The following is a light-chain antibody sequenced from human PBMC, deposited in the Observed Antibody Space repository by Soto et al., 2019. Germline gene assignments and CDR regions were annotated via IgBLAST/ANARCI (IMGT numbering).Light chain of an antibody. Sequence: HSALTQPASVSGSPGQSITIACTGTSSDVGGYNYVSWYQQHPGKAPKPMIYEVSNRPSGVSNRFSGSKSGNTASLTISGLQDEDEDDYYCSSYTSSSTRVFGGGTKLTVL. CDR3: SSYTSSSTRV. CDR1: SSDVGGYNY. J-gene: IGLJ3*02. V-gene: IGLV2-14*01. CDR2: EVS.